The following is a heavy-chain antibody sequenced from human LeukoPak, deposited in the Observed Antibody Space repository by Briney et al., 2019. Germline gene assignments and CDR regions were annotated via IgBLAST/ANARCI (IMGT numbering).Heavy chain of an antibody. D-gene: IGHD3-3*01. V-gene: IGHV3-23*01. CDR1: GFSVGSYG. J-gene: IGHJ3*02. CDR2: FSGNGEWT. Sequence: PGGSLRLSCAASGFSVGSYGMSWVRQAPGKGLEWVSTFSGNGEWTHYTDSVKGRFTTSRDKTKNTLYLQMNSLRVEDTALYYCAKDGFNYTSRDNDGFDTWGQGTMVTVSS. CDR3: AKDGFNYTSRDNDGFDT.